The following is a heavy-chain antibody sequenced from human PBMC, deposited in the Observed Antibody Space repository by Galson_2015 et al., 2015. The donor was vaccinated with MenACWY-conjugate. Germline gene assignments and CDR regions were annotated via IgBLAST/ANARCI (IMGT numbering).Heavy chain of an antibody. D-gene: IGHD6-13*01. J-gene: IGHJ4*02. CDR2: IMPIFDTT. V-gene: IGHV1-69*13. CDR1: GGTFSSFA. Sequence: SVKVSCKASGGTFSSFAISWVRQAPGQGLEWMGGIMPIFDTTNYAQKFQGRVTITADESTGTAYMELSSLASGDTAVYYCARSYSNNYYFDYWGQGTLVTVSS. CDR3: ARSYSNNYYFDY.